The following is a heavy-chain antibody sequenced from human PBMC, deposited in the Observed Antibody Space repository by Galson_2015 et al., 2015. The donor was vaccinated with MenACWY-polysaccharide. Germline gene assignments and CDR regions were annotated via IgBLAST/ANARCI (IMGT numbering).Heavy chain of an antibody. V-gene: IGHV3-49*03. D-gene: IGHD3-16*01. Sequence: SLRLSCAASGFTFGDYPMSWFRQAPGKGLEWVGFIRSKTYGGTTEYAASVKGRFTISRDDSKSIAYLQMNSLKTEDTAVYYCSRELFMIMFGGVNWGQGTLVTVSS. CDR1: GFTFGDYP. J-gene: IGHJ4*02. CDR2: IRSKTYGGTT. CDR3: SRELFMIMFGGVN.